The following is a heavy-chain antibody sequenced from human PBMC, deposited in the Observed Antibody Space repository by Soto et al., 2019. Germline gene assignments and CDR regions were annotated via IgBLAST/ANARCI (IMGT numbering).Heavy chain of an antibody. Sequence: GGSLRLSCAASGFTFSNAWMNWVRQAPGKGLEWVGRIKSKTDGGTKDYAAPVKGRFTISRDDSKNTLYLQMNSLKTEDTAVYYCTTLAYYDILTGTKWGQGTLVTVSS. CDR3: TTLAYYDILTGTK. D-gene: IGHD3-9*01. V-gene: IGHV3-15*07. J-gene: IGHJ4*02. CDR1: GFTFSNAW. CDR2: IKSKTDGGTK.